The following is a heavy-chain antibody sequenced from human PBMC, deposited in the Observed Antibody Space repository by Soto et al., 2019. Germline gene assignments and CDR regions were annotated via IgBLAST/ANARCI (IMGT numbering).Heavy chain of an antibody. V-gene: IGHV1-18*01. CDR1: AYTFTSDG. J-gene: IGHJ5*02. D-gene: IGHD2-2*01. Sequence: ASVKVSCKASAYTFTSDGISWVRQAPGQGLEWMGWISAYNGNTNYAQKLQGRVTMTTDTSTSTAYMELRSLRSDDTAVYYCARTDLSRNWLDPWGQGTLVTVSS. CDR2: ISAYNGNT. CDR3: ARTDLSRNWLDP.